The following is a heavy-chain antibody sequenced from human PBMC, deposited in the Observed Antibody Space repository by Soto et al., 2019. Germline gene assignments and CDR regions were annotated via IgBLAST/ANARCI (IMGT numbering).Heavy chain of an antibody. V-gene: IGHV3-64*01. CDR3: ARREQSDYYYMDV. CDR1: GFTFSNYA. J-gene: IGHJ6*03. CDR2: ISSNGVGT. D-gene: IGHD6-19*01. Sequence: EVQLVESGGGLVQPGGSLRLSGAASGFTFSNYAMDWVRQAPGKVLEYVSGISSNGVGTYYANSVKDRFTISRDNSKNTLYLQMGSLRAEDMAVYYCARREQSDYYYMDVWGKGTSVTVSS.